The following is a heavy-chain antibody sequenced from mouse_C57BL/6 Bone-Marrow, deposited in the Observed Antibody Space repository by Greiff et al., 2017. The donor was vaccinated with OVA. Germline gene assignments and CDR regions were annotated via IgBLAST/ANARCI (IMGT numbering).Heavy chain of an antibody. J-gene: IGHJ3*01. CDR1: GYTFTSYW. Sequence: VQLQQPGAELVKPGASVKMSCKASGYTFTSYWITWVKQRPGQGLEWIGDIYPGSGSTNYNEKFKSKATLTVDTSSSTAYMQLSSLTSEDSAVYYCASHYYGSSFAWFAYWGQGTLVTVSA. CDR3: ASHYYGSSFAWFAY. V-gene: IGHV1-55*01. D-gene: IGHD1-1*01. CDR2: IYPGSGST.